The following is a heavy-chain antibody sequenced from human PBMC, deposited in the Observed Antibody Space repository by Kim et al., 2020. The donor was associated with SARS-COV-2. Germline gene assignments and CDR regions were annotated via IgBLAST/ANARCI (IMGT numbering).Heavy chain of an antibody. J-gene: IGHJ5*02. CDR2: INSDGSST. V-gene: IGHV3-74*01. D-gene: IGHD5-18*01. Sequence: GGSLRLSCAASGFTFSSYWMHWVRQAPGKGLVWVSRINSDGSSTSYADSVKGRFTISRDNAKNTLYLQMNSLRAEDTAVYYCARERAIQLWTPYNWFDPWGQGTLVTVSS. CDR3: ARERAIQLWTPYNWFDP. CDR1: GFTFSSYW.